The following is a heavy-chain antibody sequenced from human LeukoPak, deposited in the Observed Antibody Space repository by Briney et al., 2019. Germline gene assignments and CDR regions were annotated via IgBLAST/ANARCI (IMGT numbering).Heavy chain of an antibody. Sequence: SETLSLTCTVSGGSISSYYWSWIRQPAGKGLEWIGRIYTSGSTSYNPSLKSRVTISLGTSRNQFSLKLTSVTAADTAVYYCARHGSGSSLALYPWGQGTLVTVSS. J-gene: IGHJ5*02. V-gene: IGHV4-4*07. CDR3: ARHGSGSSLALYP. CDR1: GGSISSYY. D-gene: IGHD3-10*01. CDR2: IYTSGST.